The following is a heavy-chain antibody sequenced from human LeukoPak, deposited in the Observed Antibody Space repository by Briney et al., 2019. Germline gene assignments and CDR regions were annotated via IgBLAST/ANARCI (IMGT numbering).Heavy chain of an antibody. Sequence: PGGSLRLSCAASGFTFRSYEMNWVRQAPGKGLEWVSSISSSSSYIYYADSVKGRFTISRDNAKNSLYLQMNSLRAEDTAVYYCARSRYRFGELKLWGQGTLVTVSS. D-gene: IGHD3-10*01. CDR2: ISSSSSYI. CDR3: ARSRYRFGELKL. J-gene: IGHJ4*02. V-gene: IGHV3-21*01. CDR1: GFTFRSYE.